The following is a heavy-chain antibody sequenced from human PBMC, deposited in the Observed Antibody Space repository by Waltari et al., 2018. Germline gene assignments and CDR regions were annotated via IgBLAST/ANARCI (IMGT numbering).Heavy chain of an antibody. CDR3: ARTSTRDFYYMDV. V-gene: IGHV5-10-1*01. CDR1: GYDFSTYW. CDR2: IYPSDSYT. J-gene: IGHJ6*03. Sequence: EVQLVQSGAEVKKPGESLRISCEASGYDFSTYWITWVRHMPGKGLEGMGMIYPSDSYTNYSPSFRGHVTISVDTSINTAYIQWSGLRASDSAIYYCARTSTRDFYYMDVWGKGTTVTVSS.